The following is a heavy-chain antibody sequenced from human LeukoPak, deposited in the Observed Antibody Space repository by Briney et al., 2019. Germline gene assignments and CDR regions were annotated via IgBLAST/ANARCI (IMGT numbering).Heavy chain of an antibody. J-gene: IGHJ4*02. Sequence: PGGSLRLSCAASGFTFISYAMSWVRQAPGKGLEWVSAISDSGGSTYDADSVKGRFTISRDNSKNTLYLQMNSLRAEDTAVYYCAKDTSIGRYCTNGVCSPFDYWGQGIIVTVSS. CDR2: ISDSGGST. V-gene: IGHV3-23*01. CDR1: GFTFISYA. D-gene: IGHD2-8*01. CDR3: AKDTSIGRYCTNGVCSPFDY.